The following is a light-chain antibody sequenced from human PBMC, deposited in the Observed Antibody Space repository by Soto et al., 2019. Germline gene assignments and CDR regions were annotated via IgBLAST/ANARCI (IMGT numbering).Light chain of an antibody. Sequence: SYELTQPLSVSVALGQTARITCGGYGIGTKNVHWYQQKPGQAPVLVVYSDTNRPSGIPERFSGSNSGNTATLTISRAQVGDEAGYYCQVWDSSTAVFGGGTKLTVL. V-gene: IGLV3-9*01. CDR2: SDT. J-gene: IGLJ2*01. CDR1: GIGTKN. CDR3: QVWDSSTAV.